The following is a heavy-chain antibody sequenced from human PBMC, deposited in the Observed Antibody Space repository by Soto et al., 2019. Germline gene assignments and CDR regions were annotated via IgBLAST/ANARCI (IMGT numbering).Heavy chain of an antibody. D-gene: IGHD6-19*01. V-gene: IGHV1-18*01. CDR1: GYTFTSYG. CDR2: ISAYIGIA. Sequence: GASVKVSCKASGYTFTSYGISWVRQAPGQGLEWMGRISAYIGIANYAQKLQGRVTMTTDKSTSTAYMELGSLRSEDTAVYYCARGIAVAGTPFDYWGQGTLVTVSS. J-gene: IGHJ4*02. CDR3: ARGIAVAGTPFDY.